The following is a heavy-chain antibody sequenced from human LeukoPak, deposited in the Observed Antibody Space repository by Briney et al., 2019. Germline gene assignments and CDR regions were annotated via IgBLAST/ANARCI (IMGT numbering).Heavy chain of an antibody. D-gene: IGHD3-10*01. Sequence: SETLSLTCTVSGGSISNYYWSWIRQPPGKGLEWIGYIYYSGSTNYNPSLKSRVTISVDTSKNQFSLTLSSVTAADTAVYYCARSDGYGLVDIWGQGTMVTVSS. V-gene: IGHV4-59*12. J-gene: IGHJ3*02. CDR2: IYYSGST. CDR3: ARSDGYGLVDI. CDR1: GGSISNYY.